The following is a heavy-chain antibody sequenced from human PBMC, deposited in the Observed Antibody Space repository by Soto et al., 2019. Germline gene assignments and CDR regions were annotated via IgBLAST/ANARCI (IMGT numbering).Heavy chain of an antibody. J-gene: IGHJ4*02. CDR2: IRQDGSEK. CDR1: GFTFSSNW. D-gene: IGHD2-2*01. CDR3: AREIVVARGASYFDY. V-gene: IGHV3-7*04. Sequence: GGSLRLSCVGSGFTFSSNWMTWVRQAPGKGLEWVGNIRQDGSEKNYVDSVKGRFTISRDNAKNSLYLQMNSLRAEGTAVYYCAREIVVARGASYFDYWGPGTLVTVS.